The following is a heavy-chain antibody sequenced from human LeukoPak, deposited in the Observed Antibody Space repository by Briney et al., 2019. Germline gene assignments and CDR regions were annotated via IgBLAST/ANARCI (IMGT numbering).Heavy chain of an antibody. Sequence: GGSLRLSCAASGFIFSSYSMSWVRQAPGKGLEWVSSITGGSSYIYYADSVKGRFTISRDNSKNTLYLQMNSLRAEDTALYYCVRSTFIESWGQGTLVTVSS. CDR2: ITGGSSYI. CDR1: GFIFSSYS. J-gene: IGHJ4*02. CDR3: VRSTFIES. V-gene: IGHV3-21*04.